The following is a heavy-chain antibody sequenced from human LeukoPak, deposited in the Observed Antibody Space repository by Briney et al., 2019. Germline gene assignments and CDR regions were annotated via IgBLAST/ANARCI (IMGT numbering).Heavy chain of an antibody. J-gene: IGHJ4*02. V-gene: IGHV3-74*01. CDR3: ALNYYGGFDY. Sequence: PGGSLRLSRAGSGFTLSSYWVHWVPQAPGKGLVWVSRINSDGSRTSYADSVKGRFTISRDNAKNTLYLQMNSLRAEDTAVYYCALNYYGGFDYWGQGTLVTVSS. CDR2: INSDGSRT. CDR1: GFTLSSYW. D-gene: IGHD4-23*01.